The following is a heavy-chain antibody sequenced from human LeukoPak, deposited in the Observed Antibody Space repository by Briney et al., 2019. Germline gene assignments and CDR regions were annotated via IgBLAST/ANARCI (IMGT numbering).Heavy chain of an antibody. Sequence: GGSLRLSCAASGFTFSSYGMHWVRQAPGKGLEWAAVISYDGSNKYYADSVKGRFTISRDNSKNTLYLQMNSLRAEDTAVYYCARESPYYDFWSGYSDYWGQGTLVTVSS. CDR2: ISYDGSNK. D-gene: IGHD3-3*01. CDR1: GFTFSSYG. J-gene: IGHJ4*02. CDR3: ARESPYYDFWSGYSDY. V-gene: IGHV3-30*03.